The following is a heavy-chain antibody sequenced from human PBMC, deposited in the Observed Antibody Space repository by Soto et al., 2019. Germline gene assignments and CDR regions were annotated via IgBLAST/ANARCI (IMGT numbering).Heavy chain of an antibody. V-gene: IGHV1-46*01. D-gene: IGHD2-21*02. J-gene: IGHJ4*02. Sequence: QVQLMQSGAEVKKPGASVKVSCKASGNTFTNYYIHWVRQAPGQGLEWMGTINPSGGHTTYSQNFMGRVTMTRDTSTSTLSMELTSLTSDDTAVYYCARGGHVVVVTAAVDYWGQGKLVTVSS. CDR3: ARGGHVVVVTAAVDY. CDR1: GNTFTNYY. CDR2: INPSGGHT.